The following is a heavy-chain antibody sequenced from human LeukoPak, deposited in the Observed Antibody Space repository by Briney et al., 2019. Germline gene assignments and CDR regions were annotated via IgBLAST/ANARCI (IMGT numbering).Heavy chain of an antibody. Sequence: SGGSLRLSCAASGFAFSSFAISWVRQAPGRGLEWVSGISSSGHLAFYADSMQGRFSVSRDNSRNTLYLQMDSLRAEDTALYYCAKEVVMTTAPFGYSFDSWGQGTLVTVSS. D-gene: IGHD3-22*01. CDR3: AKEVVMTTAPFGYSFDS. V-gene: IGHV3-23*01. J-gene: IGHJ4*02. CDR2: ISSSGHLA. CDR1: GFAFSSFA.